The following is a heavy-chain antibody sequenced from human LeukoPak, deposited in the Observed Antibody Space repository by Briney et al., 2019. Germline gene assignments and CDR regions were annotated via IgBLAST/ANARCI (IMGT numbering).Heavy chain of an antibody. CDR2: LYYSGST. CDR3: ARDHGRRKGYYYDT. Sequence: SETLSLTCTVSGGSISSSTYYWGWVRQPPGKGLEWIGSLYYSGSTYYNPSLKSRVTISVDTSKNQFSLKLSSVTAADTAVYYCARDHGRRKGYYYDTWGQGTLVTVSS. D-gene: IGHD3-22*01. V-gene: IGHV4-39*07. J-gene: IGHJ4*02. CDR1: GGSISSSTYY.